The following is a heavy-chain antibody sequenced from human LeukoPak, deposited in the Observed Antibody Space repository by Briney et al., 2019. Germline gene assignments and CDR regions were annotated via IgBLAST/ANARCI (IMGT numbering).Heavy chain of an antibody. CDR3: TSLAYCNRKSCYEDC. V-gene: IGHV3-33*01. D-gene: IGHD2/OR15-2a*01. Sequence: QPGGSLRLSCAASGFTFSSYGMHWVRQAPGKGLEWVAVIWNDGSNQYYADSVRGRFTISRDNSKNTLYLQMNSLRAEDTAVYYCTSLAYCNRKSCYEDCWGQGTLVTVSS. CDR1: GFTFSSYG. CDR2: IWNDGSNQ. J-gene: IGHJ4*02.